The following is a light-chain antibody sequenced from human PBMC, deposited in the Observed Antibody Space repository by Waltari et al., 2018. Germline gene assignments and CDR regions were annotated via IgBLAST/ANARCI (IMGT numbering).Light chain of an antibody. CDR2: DGS. V-gene: IGLV2-11*01. CDR1: SSDVGGYHY. CDR3: CSYAGSSSVV. J-gene: IGLJ2*01. Sequence: QSALTQPRSVSGSPGQSVTISCIGTSSDVGGYHYVSWYHQHPGKAPKHMIYDGSKRPSGVPDRFSGSKSGNTASLTISGLQAEDEADYYCCSYAGSSSVVFGGGTKLTVL.